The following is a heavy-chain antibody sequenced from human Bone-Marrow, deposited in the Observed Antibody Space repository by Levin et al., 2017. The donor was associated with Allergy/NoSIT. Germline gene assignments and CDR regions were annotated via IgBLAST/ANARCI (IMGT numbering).Heavy chain of an antibody. Sequence: KSSETLSLTCTVAGDSITSSGYFWGWLRQSPGTGMEWIGSISDSGSTYYNPPLKSRLTFSVDKSSNHFSVKLSSLTAADTAVYFCARHRGVGGYSGFGWFDPWGQGTLVIVSS. CDR1: GDSITSSGYF. CDR2: ISDSGST. D-gene: IGHD5-12*01. J-gene: IGHJ5*02. CDR3: ARHRGVGGYSGFGWFDP. V-gene: IGHV4-39*02.